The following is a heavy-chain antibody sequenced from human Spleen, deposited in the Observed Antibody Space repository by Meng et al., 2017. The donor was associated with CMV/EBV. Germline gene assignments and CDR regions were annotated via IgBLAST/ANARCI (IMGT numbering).Heavy chain of an antibody. D-gene: IGHD2-2*01. CDR3: ARESSSSHALDV. V-gene: IGHV3-21*06. J-gene: IGHJ6*02. Sequence: GGSLRLSCAASGFTFSSYAMSWVRQAPGKGLEWVSSISSSSSFIYYGDSMKGRLTISRDNAENSLYLQMNGLRAEDTAVYYCARESSSSHALDVWGQGTTVTVSS. CDR2: ISSSSSFI. CDR1: GFTFSSYA.